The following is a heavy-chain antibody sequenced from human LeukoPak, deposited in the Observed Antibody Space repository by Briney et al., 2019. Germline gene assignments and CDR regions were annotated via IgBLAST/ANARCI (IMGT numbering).Heavy chain of an antibody. J-gene: IGHJ5*01. Sequence: PGGSLRLSCAASGFTFSSYAMNWIRQAPGKGLEWVSVISGSGGSTHYADSVKGRFTISRDNSKNTLYLQMNSLRVEDTAVYYCAKGDTAMVFIYWFDSWGQGTLVTVSS. D-gene: IGHD5-18*01. V-gene: IGHV3-23*01. CDR3: AKGDTAMVFIYWFDS. CDR1: GFTFSSYA. CDR2: ISGSGGST.